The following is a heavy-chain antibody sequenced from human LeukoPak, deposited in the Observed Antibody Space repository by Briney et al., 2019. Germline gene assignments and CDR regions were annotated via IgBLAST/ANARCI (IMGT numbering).Heavy chain of an antibody. CDR3: ARVLRQGTEYYYYYMDV. V-gene: IGHV4-61*05. J-gene: IGHJ6*03. CDR2: IYYSGST. Sequence: SETLSLTCTVSGGSISSSSYYWGWIRQPPGKGLEWIGYIYYSGSTNYNPSLKSRVTISVDTSKNQFSLKLSSVTAADTAVYYCARVLRQGTEYYYYYMDVWGKGTTVTVSS. D-gene: IGHD1-1*01. CDR1: GGSISSSSYY.